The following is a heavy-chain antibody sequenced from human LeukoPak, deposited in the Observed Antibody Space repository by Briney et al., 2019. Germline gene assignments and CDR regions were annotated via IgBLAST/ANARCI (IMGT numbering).Heavy chain of an antibody. V-gene: IGHV3-48*01. CDR2: ISSSSSTI. D-gene: IGHD6-13*01. Sequence: PGGSLRLSCAASGFTFSSYSMNWVRQAPGKGLEWVSYISSSSSTIYYADSVKGRFTISRDNAKNSLYLQMNSLRAEDTAVYYCARGYSSSWYDGMDVWGQGTTVTVSS. CDR1: GFTFSSYS. CDR3: ARGYSSSWYDGMDV. J-gene: IGHJ6*02.